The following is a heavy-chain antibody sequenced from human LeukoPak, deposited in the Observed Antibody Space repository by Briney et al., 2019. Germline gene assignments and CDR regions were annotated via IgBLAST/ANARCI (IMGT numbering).Heavy chain of an antibody. V-gene: IGHV3-20*04. Sequence: GGSLRLSCAASAFTFHDYGMSWVRQAPGKGLEWVSGINWNSGSTGYADSVKGRFTISRDNGKNSLYLQMNSLRAEDTALYYCARAKDCSSIICPFDIWGQGTMVTVSS. J-gene: IGHJ3*02. CDR1: AFTFHDYG. CDR2: INWNSGST. D-gene: IGHD2-2*01. CDR3: ARAKDCSSIICPFDI.